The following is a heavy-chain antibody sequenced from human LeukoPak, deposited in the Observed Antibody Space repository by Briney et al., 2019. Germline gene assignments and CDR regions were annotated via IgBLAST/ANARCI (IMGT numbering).Heavy chain of an antibody. J-gene: IGHJ4*02. CDR1: GFTVSSNY. CDR3: AKVPAPYCTNGLCYIDY. D-gene: IGHD2-8*01. CDR2: IYSGGST. Sequence: GGSLRLSCAASGFTVSSNYMSWVRQAPGKGLEWVSVIYSGGSTYYADSVKGRFTISRDNSKNTLYLQMNSLRAEDTAVYYCAKVPAPYCTNGLCYIDYWGQGTLVTVSS. V-gene: IGHV3-53*01.